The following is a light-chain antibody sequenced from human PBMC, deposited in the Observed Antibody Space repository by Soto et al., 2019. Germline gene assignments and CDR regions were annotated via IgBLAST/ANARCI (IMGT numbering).Light chain of an antibody. CDR1: KSVGTY. Sequence: EIVLTQSPDTLSLSPGERATLSYRASKSVGTYLVWYQQKPGQAPRLLIYGASNRATGIPARFSGSGSGTYFTLTISSLEPEDFAVYYCQQRSNGFGQGTKLEIK. CDR3: QQRSNG. CDR2: GAS. V-gene: IGKV3-11*01. J-gene: IGKJ2*01.